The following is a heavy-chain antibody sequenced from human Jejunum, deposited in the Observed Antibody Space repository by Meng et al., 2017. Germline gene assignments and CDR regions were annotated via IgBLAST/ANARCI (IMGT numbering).Heavy chain of an antibody. Sequence: GESLKISCAASGFTFSRYWMHWVRQAPEKGLVWVSRISGDGSATTYADSVKGRFTISRDNAKNTLSLQMNSLRAEETAVYYCARVLTSLPWYFDLWGRGTLVTVSS. CDR1: GFTFSRYW. J-gene: IGHJ2*01. V-gene: IGHV3-74*01. CDR2: ISGDGSAT. D-gene: IGHD4-11*01. CDR3: ARVLTSLPWYFDL.